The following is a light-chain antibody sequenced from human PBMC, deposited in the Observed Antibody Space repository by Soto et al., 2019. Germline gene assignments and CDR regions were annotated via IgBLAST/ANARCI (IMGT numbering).Light chain of an antibody. CDR2: DVS. V-gene: IGLV2-14*03. Sequence: QSALTQPASVSGSPGQSITISCTGTSSDVGGYNYVSWFQQHPGKAPKLMIYDVSKRPAEISNRFSGSKSGNTASLTISGLQAEDEADYYCSSYSTTSTLFGGGTKLTVL. CDR3: SSYSTTSTL. CDR1: SSDVGGYNY. J-gene: IGLJ3*02.